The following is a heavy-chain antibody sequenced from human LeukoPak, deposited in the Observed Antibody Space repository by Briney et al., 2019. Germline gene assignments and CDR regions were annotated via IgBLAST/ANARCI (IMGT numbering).Heavy chain of an antibody. CDR3: TRDAYNFNDFDY. D-gene: IGHD5-24*01. J-gene: IGHJ4*02. Sequence: GGSLRLSCAVSEFTFSNYAMHWVRQPPGKGLEWVAVVSSHGNDGYYADSVRGRFTISRDDSKNTLYLQIDSLRLEDTAIYYCTRDAYNFNDFDYWGQGTLVTVSS. CDR1: EFTFSNYA. V-gene: IGHV3-30*17. CDR2: VSSHGNDG.